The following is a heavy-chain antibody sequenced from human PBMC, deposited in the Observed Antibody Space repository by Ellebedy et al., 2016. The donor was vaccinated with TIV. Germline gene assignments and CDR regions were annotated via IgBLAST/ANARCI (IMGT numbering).Heavy chain of an antibody. J-gene: IGHJ4*02. V-gene: IGHV3-33*01. CDR1: GFTFSTYA. CDR3: ARARSCSGDSCPHLDY. CDR2: IWYDGNRK. D-gene: IGHD2-15*01. Sequence: PGGSLRLSCAVSGFTFSTYAMHWARQAPGKGLEWVAVIWYDGNRKYYADSVKGRFTISRDNSKNTVSLQMNLLKGEDTAMYYCARARSCSGDSCPHLDYWGQGILVTVSS.